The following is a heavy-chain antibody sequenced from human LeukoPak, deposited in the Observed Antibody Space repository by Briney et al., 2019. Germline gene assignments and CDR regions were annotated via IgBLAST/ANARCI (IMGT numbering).Heavy chain of an antibody. V-gene: IGHV3-30*02. J-gene: IGHJ4*02. Sequence: GGSLRLSCAASGFTFSSYGMHWVRQAPGKGLEWVAFIRYDGSNKYYADSVKGRFTISRDNSKNTPYLQMNSLRAEDTAVYYCAKVPYCSGGSCYYFDYWGQGTLVTVSS. CDR2: IRYDGSNK. CDR3: AKVPYCSGGSCYYFDY. CDR1: GFTFSSYG. D-gene: IGHD2-15*01.